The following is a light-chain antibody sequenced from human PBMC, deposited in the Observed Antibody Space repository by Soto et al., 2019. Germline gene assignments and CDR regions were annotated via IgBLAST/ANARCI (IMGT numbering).Light chain of an antibody. V-gene: IGKV3-20*01. CDR2: GAS. CDR1: QSVSSSY. Sequence: EIVLTQSPGTLSLSPGERATLSCRASQSVSSSYLAWYQQKPGQAPSLLIYGASTRATGIPDRFSGSGSGTDFTLTISRLQPEDFAVYYCQQYGSLWTFGQGPKVEIK. J-gene: IGKJ1*01. CDR3: QQYGSLWT.